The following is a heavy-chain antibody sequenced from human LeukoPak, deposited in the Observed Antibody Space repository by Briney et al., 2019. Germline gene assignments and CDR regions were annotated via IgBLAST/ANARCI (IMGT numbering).Heavy chain of an antibody. D-gene: IGHD1-26*01. CDR1: GGTFSSYA. J-gene: IGHJ4*02. Sequence: SVKVSCKASGGTFSSYAISWVRQAPGQGLEWMGRIIPILGIANYSQKFQDRVTITTDKSTSTAYMELSSLRSEDTAVYYCARDGVIRSGSYYVDYWGQGTLVTVSS. CDR2: IIPILGIA. V-gene: IGHV1-69*04. CDR3: ARDGVIRSGSYYVDY.